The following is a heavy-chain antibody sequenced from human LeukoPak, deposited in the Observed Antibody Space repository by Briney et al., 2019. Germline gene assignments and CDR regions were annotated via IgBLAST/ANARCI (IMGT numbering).Heavy chain of an antibody. Sequence: GGSLRLSCAASGFTFSSYAMSWVRQAPGKGLEWVSAISGSGGSTYYADSVKGRFTISRDNSKNTLYLQMNSLRAEDTAVYYCAKGFPAAAGPTHGWFDPWGQGTLVTVSS. V-gene: IGHV3-23*01. D-gene: IGHD6-13*01. CDR3: AKGFPAAAGPTHGWFDP. CDR1: GFTFSSYA. J-gene: IGHJ5*02. CDR2: ISGSGGST.